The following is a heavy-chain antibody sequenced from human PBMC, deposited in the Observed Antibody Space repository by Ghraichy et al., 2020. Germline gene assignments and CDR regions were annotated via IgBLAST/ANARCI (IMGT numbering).Heavy chain of an antibody. J-gene: IGHJ4*02. CDR2: ISSSGTYR. V-gene: IGHV3-21*01. CDR1: GFTFSTYS. CDR3: AEGLDY. Sequence: GGSLRLSCAASGFTFSTYSMNSVRQAPGKGLEWVSSISSSGTYRYYADSMKGRFTISRDNAKNSLYLQMNSLRAEDTAVYYCAEGLDYWGQGTLVTVSS.